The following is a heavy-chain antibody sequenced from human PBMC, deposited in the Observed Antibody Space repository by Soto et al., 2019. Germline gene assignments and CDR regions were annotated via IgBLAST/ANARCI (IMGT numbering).Heavy chain of an antibody. CDR3: ARDLGWYRLDY. CDR2: IKRDGSEI. Sequence: EVQLVESGGGLVQPGGSLRLSCAASGFTFSSHWMGWVRQAPGKGLEWVANIKRDGSEINYVDPVKGRFTISRDNAKNSLYLQMNSPRAEDTAVYYCARDLGWYRLDYWGQGTLVTVSS. D-gene: IGHD6-19*01. J-gene: IGHJ4*02. CDR1: GFTFSSHW. V-gene: IGHV3-7*05.